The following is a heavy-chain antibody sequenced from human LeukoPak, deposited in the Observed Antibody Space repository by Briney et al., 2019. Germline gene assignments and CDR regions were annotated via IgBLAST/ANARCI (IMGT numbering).Heavy chain of an antibody. J-gene: IGHJ3*02. CDR1: GGNFTNYA. V-gene: IGHV1-69*01. Sequence: ASVKVSCKASGGNFTNYAVSWVRQAPGQGLEWTGGIIPIFGTANYAQKFQGRVTITADESTSTAYMELSSLRSEDTAVYYCARVFTMIVVVTGAFDIWGQGTMVTVSS. CDR3: ARVFTMIVVVTGAFDI. D-gene: IGHD3-22*01. CDR2: IIPIFGTA.